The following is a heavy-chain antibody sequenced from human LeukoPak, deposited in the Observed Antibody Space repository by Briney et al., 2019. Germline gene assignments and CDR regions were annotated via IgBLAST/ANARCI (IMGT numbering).Heavy chain of an antibody. Sequence: ASVKVSCKASGYAFTSYGISWVRQAPGQGLEWMGWISAYNGNTNYAQKLQGRVTVTTDTSTSTAYMELRSLRSDDTAVYYCARDIYDSSGYYPWGLDYWGQGTLVTVSS. CDR2: ISAYNGNT. D-gene: IGHD3-22*01. CDR3: ARDIYDSSGYYPWGLDY. J-gene: IGHJ4*02. V-gene: IGHV1-18*01. CDR1: GYAFTSYG.